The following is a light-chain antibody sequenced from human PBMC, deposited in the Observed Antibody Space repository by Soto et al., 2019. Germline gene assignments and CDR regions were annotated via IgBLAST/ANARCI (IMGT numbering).Light chain of an antibody. CDR1: SSNIGAEYD. CDR3: QSYDNSLSVDV. Sequence: QSVLTQPPSVSGAPGQRVAISCTGSSSNIGAEYDVHWYQQLPGTAPKRLIYGDNNRPSGVPDRFSGSKSGTSASLAITGLQAEDEADYYCQSYDNSLSVDVFGTGTKVTVL. J-gene: IGLJ1*01. V-gene: IGLV1-40*01. CDR2: GDN.